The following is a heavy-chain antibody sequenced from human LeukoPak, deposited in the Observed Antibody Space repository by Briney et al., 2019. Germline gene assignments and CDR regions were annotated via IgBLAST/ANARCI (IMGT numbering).Heavy chain of an antibody. CDR3: AARQITMIVVVPTGDAFDI. D-gene: IGHD3-22*01. V-gene: IGHV4-30-4*08. CDR2: IYYSGST. Sequence: PSQTLSLTCTVSGGSISSGGYYWSWIRQHPGKGLEWIGYIYYSGSTYYNPSLKSRVTISVDTSKNPFSLKLSSVTAADTAVYYCAARQITMIVVVPTGDAFDIWGQGTMVTVSS. J-gene: IGHJ3*02. CDR1: GGSISSGGYY.